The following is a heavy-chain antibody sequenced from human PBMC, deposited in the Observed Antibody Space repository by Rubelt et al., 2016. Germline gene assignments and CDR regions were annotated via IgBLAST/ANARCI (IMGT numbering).Heavy chain of an antibody. V-gene: IGHV1-18*01. Sequence: QVQLVQSGAEVKKPGSSVMVSCKASGGTFRSYAISWVRQAPGQGLEWMGWISAYNGNTNDAQKLQGRVTMTTDTSTSTGYMELRSLRSDDTAVYYCARDRTWLVPGLDAFDIWGQGTMVTVSS. CDR2: ISAYNGNT. CDR3: ARDRTWLVPGLDAFDI. CDR1: GGTFRSYA. D-gene: IGHD6-19*01. J-gene: IGHJ3*02.